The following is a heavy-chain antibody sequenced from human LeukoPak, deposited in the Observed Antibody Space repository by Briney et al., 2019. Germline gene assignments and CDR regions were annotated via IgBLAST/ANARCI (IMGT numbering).Heavy chain of an antibody. CDR3: ARIGYCSSTSCKPYYYYGMDV. V-gene: IGHV1-18*01. CDR1: GYTFTSYG. CDR2: ISAYNGNT. D-gene: IGHD2-2*01. J-gene: IGHJ6*02. Sequence: VSVKVSCKASGYTFTSYGISWVRQAPGQGLEWMGWISAYNGNTNYAQKLQGRVTMTTDTSTSTAYMELRSLRSDDTAVYYCARIGYCSSTSCKPYYYYGMDVWGQGTTVTVSS.